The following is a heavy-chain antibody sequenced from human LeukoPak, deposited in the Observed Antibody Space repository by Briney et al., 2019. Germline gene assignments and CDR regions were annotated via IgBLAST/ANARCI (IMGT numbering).Heavy chain of an antibody. CDR1: GGSISSSSYY. D-gene: IGHD3-10*01. CDR2: IHYSGST. V-gene: IGHV4-39*01. Sequence: SETLSLTCTVSGGSISSSSYYWGWIRQPPGKGLEWIGSIHYSGSTYYNPSLKSRVTISVDTSKNQFSLKLSSVTAADTAVYYCARLGYGSGSYSYYYYMDVWGKGTTVTVSS. CDR3: ARLGYGSGSYSYYYYMDV. J-gene: IGHJ6*03.